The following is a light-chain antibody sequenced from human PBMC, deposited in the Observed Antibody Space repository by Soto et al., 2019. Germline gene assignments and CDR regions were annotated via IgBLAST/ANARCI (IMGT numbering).Light chain of an antibody. V-gene: IGKV3-15*01. Sequence: VLTQSPATLSVSPGERVTLSCRTSQSVGSSLAWYQQVPGQAPRLLIYGASSRETGISDRFSGGGSGTEFVLTISDLQSEDFAVHSCQQYNAWPPTFGQGTQVDIK. CDR3: QQYNAWPPT. CDR1: QSVGSS. CDR2: GAS. J-gene: IGKJ1*01.